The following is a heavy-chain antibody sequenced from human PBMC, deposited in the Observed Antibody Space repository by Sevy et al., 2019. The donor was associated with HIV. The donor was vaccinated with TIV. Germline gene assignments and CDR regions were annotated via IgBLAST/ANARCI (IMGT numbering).Heavy chain of an antibody. D-gene: IGHD3-3*01. Sequence: GGSLRLSCAASGFTFSSYAMHWVRQAPGKGLEWVAVISYDGSNKYYADSVKGRFTISRDNSKNTLYLQMNSLRAEDTAVYYCARDGRQIFGVVISYHMDVWGKGTTVTVSS. CDR1: GFTFSSYA. CDR2: ISYDGSNK. J-gene: IGHJ6*03. CDR3: ARDGRQIFGVVISYHMDV. V-gene: IGHV3-30-3*01.